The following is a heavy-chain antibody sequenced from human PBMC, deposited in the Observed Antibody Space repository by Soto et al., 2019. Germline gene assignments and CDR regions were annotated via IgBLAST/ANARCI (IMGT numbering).Heavy chain of an antibody. CDR2: ISYDGSNK. J-gene: IGHJ6*02. D-gene: IGHD3-3*01. CDR1: GFTFSSYG. CDR3: AKDHFTTFGLVIIRAGGGYYYYGMDV. V-gene: IGHV3-30*18. Sequence: PGGSLRLSCAASGFTFSSYGMHWVRQAPGKGLEWVAVISYDGSNKYYADSVKGRFTISRDNSKNTLYLQMNSLRAEDTAVYYCAKDHFTTFGLVIIRAGGGYYYYGMDVWGQGTTVTVSS.